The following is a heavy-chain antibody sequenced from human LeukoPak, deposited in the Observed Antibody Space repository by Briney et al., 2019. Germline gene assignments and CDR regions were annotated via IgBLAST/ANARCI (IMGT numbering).Heavy chain of an antibody. CDR2: IYPGDSDI. V-gene: IGHV5-51*01. J-gene: IGHJ5*02. CDR3: ARQEYCSGGSCYTWFDP. Sequence: GESLKISCKGSGYSFTSYWIGWVRQMPGKGLEWMGIIYPGDSDIRYSPSFQGQVTISADKSITTAYLQWSSLKASDTAIYYCARQEYCSGGSCYTWFDPWGQGTLVTVSS. CDR1: GYSFTSYW. D-gene: IGHD2-15*01.